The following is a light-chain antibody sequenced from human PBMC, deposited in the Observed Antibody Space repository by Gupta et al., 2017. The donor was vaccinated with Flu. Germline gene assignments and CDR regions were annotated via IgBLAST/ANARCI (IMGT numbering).Light chain of an antibody. J-gene: IGKJ1*01. CDR2: GAS. Sequence: GTLSGSTGERATLSCRASQSVSSDLAWYQQKPGQAPRLLIYGASTRATGVPARFSGSGSETEFILTISSLQSEGFAVYYCLQYNNWPPWTFGRGTKVETK. V-gene: IGKV3-15*01. CDR3: LQYNNWPPWT. CDR1: QSVSSD.